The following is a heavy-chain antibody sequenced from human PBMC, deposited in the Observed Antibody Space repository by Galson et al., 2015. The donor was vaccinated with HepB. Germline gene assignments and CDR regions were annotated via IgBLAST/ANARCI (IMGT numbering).Heavy chain of an antibody. CDR2: IKQDGSER. CDR1: GFSFSDYW. V-gene: IGHV3-7*04. CDR3: ARGRSLDV. Sequence: SLRLSCAASGFSFSDYWMSWVRQAPGKGLEWVASIKQDGSERYYVDSVKGRFTISRDNAKNSLYVEMNSLRVEDTAVYYCARGRSLDVWGQGTTVTVSS. J-gene: IGHJ6*02. D-gene: IGHD6-19*01.